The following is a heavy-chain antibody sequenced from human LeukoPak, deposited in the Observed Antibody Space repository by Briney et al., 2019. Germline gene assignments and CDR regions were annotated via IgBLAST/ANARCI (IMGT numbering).Heavy chain of an antibody. CDR1: GYTFTGYY. CDR2: INPNSGGT. Sequence: ASVKVSCKASGYTFTGYYMHWVRQAPGKGLEGLGWINPNSGGTNYAQKFQGRVTMTRDTSISTAYMELSRLRSDDTAVYYCARVSPLIAVAGDFDYWGQGTLVTVSS. CDR3: ARVSPLIAVAGDFDY. J-gene: IGHJ4*02. D-gene: IGHD6-19*01. V-gene: IGHV1-2*02.